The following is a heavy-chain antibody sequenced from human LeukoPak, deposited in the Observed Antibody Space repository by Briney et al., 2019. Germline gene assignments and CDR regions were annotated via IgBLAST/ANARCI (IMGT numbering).Heavy chain of an antibody. V-gene: IGHV3-7*01. J-gene: IGHJ4*02. CDR1: GFTFRTDW. Sequence: GGSLRLSCVASGFTFRTDWMSWVRQAPGKGPEWVANIKDDGSEIYYVDSVRGRFTISRDNAKNSLYLQMNSLRAEDTAVYYCAREWNWGQGSLITVSS. CDR3: AREWN. CDR2: IKDDGSEI.